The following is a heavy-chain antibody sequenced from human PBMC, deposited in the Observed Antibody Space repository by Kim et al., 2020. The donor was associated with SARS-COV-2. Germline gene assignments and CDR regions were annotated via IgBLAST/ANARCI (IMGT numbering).Heavy chain of an antibody. Sequence: ASVKVSCKVSGYTLTELSMHWVRQAPGKGLEWMGGFDPEDGETIYAQKFQGRVTMTEDTSTDTAYMELSSLRSEDTAVYYCATDLYYDILTGYYPNYYYGMDVWGQGTTVTVSS. J-gene: IGHJ6*02. D-gene: IGHD3-9*01. CDR1: GYTLTELS. CDR2: FDPEDGET. CDR3: ATDLYYDILTGYYPNYYYGMDV. V-gene: IGHV1-24*01.